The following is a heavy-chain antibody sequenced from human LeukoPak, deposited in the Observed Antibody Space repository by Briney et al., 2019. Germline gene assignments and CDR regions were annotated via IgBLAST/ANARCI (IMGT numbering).Heavy chain of an antibody. CDR2: INTNTGNP. Sequence: ASVRVSCKASGYTFISYSMNWVRQAPGQGLEWMVCINTNTGNPTYTQGLTGAVVFSLDTSASTAYLQISSLKAEDTAVYYCARSIGAAGYMDVWGKGTTVTVSS. CDR3: ARSIGAAGYMDV. D-gene: IGHD6-13*01. J-gene: IGHJ6*03. CDR1: GYTFISYS. V-gene: IGHV7-4-1*02.